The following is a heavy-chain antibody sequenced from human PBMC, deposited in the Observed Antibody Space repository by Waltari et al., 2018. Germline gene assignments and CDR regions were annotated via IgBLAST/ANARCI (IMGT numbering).Heavy chain of an antibody. Sequence: QVQLLQSGAEVKKPGASVKVSCKVSGDTVSELSIHWVRQAPGKGLEWMGGFDPEHGEIISAQKFQGRLTLTEDTSTDTAYMELSSLRSEDTAVYYCTIDRDGDYVSLGFDPWGQGTLVTVSS. D-gene: IGHD4-17*01. V-gene: IGHV1-24*01. CDR1: GDTVSELS. J-gene: IGHJ5*02. CDR2: FDPEHGEI. CDR3: TIDRDGDYVSLGFDP.